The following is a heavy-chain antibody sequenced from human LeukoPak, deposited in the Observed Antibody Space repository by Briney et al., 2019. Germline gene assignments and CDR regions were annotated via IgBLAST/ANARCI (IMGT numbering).Heavy chain of an antibody. D-gene: IGHD2-15*01. CDR1: GFTFSSYA. CDR2: ISGSGGST. CDR3: ARAFIVVVVAASSLDY. J-gene: IGHJ4*02. Sequence: GGSLRLSCAASGFTFSSYAMSWVRQAPGKGLEWVSAISGSGGSTYYADSVKGRFTISRDNAKNSLYLQMNSLRDEDTAVYYCARAFIVVVVAASSLDYWGQGTLVTVSS. V-gene: IGHV3-23*01.